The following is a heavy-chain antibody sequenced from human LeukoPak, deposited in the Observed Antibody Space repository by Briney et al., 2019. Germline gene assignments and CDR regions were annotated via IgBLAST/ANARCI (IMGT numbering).Heavy chain of an antibody. CDR1: GYTFTNYA. CDR3: ARFIAAAGIFKNGMDV. Sequence: GASVKVSCKASGYTFTNYAISWVRQAPGQGLEWMGWVSAYNGDTRYAQNLQGRVTMTTDTYTGTAYMELRSLRSDDTAVYYCARFIAAAGIFKNGMDVWGQGTTVTVSS. J-gene: IGHJ6*02. D-gene: IGHD6-13*01. V-gene: IGHV1-18*01. CDR2: VSAYNGDT.